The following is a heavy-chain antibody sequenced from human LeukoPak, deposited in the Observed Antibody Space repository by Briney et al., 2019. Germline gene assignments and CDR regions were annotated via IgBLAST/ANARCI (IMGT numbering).Heavy chain of an antibody. Sequence: GGSLRLSCAASGFTFSSYAMSWVRQAPGKGLEWVSAISGSGGSTYYADSVKGRFTISRDNSKNTLYLQMNSLRAEDTAVYYCARDPNYGGNSGYWGQGTLVTVSS. D-gene: IGHD4-23*01. CDR2: ISGSGGST. V-gene: IGHV3-23*01. CDR3: ARDPNYGGNSGY. J-gene: IGHJ4*02. CDR1: GFTFSSYA.